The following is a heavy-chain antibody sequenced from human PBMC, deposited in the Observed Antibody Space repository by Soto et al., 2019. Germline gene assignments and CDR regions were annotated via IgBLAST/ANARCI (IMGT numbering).Heavy chain of an antibody. CDR1: GGSFSGYY. J-gene: IGHJ6*02. CDR3: ARAWPRYSFYYYYGMDV. D-gene: IGHD5-18*01. V-gene: IGHV4-34*01. Sequence: QVQLQQWGAGLLKPSETLSLTCAVYGGSFSGYYWSWIRQPPGKGLEWIGEINHSGSTNYNPSLKSRVTISVDTSKNQFSLKLSSVTAADTAVYYCARAWPRYSFYYYYGMDVWGQGTTVTVSS. CDR2: INHSGST.